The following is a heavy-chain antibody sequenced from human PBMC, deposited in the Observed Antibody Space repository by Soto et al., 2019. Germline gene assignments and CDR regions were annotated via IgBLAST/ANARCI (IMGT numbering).Heavy chain of an antibody. J-gene: IGHJ4*02. Sequence: QVQLVQSGAEVKKPGASVKVSCKASGYTLTSYGISWVRQAPGQGLEWMGWISAYNGNTNYAEELQGRVTMTTDTTTSTAYMEVRSLKSYDTAVYYCARDKGDGSGSYYGYWGQGTLVTVSS. CDR1: GYTLTSYG. CDR2: ISAYNGNT. D-gene: IGHD3-10*01. CDR3: ARDKGDGSGSYYGY. V-gene: IGHV1-18*01.